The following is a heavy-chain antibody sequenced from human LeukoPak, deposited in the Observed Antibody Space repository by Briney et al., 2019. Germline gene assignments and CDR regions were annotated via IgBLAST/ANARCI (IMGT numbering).Heavy chain of an antibody. J-gene: IGHJ1*01. Sequence: PGGSLRLSCAASGFTFSNAWMNWVRQAPGKGLEWVGRIKSKTDGGTTDYAAPVKGRFTISRDDSKNTLYLQMNSLKTEDTAVYYCTTDLEQRLADEYFQHWGQGTLVTVSS. V-gene: IGHV3-15*07. CDR3: TTDLEQRLADEYFQH. CDR2: IKSKTDGGTT. D-gene: IGHD6-19*01. CDR1: GFTFSNAW.